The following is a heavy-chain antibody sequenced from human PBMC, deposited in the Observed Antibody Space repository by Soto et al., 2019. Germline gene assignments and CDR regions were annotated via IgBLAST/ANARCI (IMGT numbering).Heavy chain of an antibody. CDR3: ARGGYCSSTSCYHFAY. Sequence: GASVKVSCKASGYTFTSYSMHWVLQAPGQRLEWMGWINAGNGNTKYSQKFQGRVTITRDTSASTAYMELSSLRSEDTAVYYCARGGYCSSTSCYHFAYWGQGTLVTVSS. CDR2: INAGNGNT. J-gene: IGHJ4*02. CDR1: GYTFTSYS. D-gene: IGHD2-2*01. V-gene: IGHV1-3*01.